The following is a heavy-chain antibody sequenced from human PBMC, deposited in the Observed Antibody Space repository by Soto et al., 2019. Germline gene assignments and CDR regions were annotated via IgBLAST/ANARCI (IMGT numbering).Heavy chain of an antibody. D-gene: IGHD3-10*01. V-gene: IGHV4-59*01. J-gene: IGHJ4*02. CDR3: ARDIRYIGSFYYFDY. CDR2: IFYDGNI. CDR1: GVSISSYY. Sequence: QVQLQESGPGLVKPSETLSLTCTVSGVSISSYYWSWIRQPPGEGPEWIGNIFYDGNINYNPSLRSRVTISVDTSKNQVSLRLSSVTAADTAIYYCARDIRYIGSFYYFDYWGQGSLVTVSS.